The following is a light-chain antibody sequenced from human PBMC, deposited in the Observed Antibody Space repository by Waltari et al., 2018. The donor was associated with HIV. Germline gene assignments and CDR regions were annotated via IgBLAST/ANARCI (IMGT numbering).Light chain of an antibody. CDR2: KDS. CDR1: ALPKQY. CDR3: QSADSSGTYPWV. V-gene: IGLV3-25*03. J-gene: IGLJ3*02. Sequence: SYELTQPPSVSVSPGQTARITCSGDALPKQYAYWYQQKPGQAPVLVIDKDSERPSGIPERFAGSSSGKTVTLTISGFQAEDEADYYCQSADSSGTYPWVFGGGTKLTVL.